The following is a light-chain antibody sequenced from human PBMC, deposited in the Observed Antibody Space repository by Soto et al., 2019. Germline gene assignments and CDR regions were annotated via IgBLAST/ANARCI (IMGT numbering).Light chain of an antibody. CDR2: DAS. Sequence: EIVLTQSPATLSLSPGERATLSCRASQSVSSSLAWYQQKPGQAPRLLIYDASNRATDIPARFSGSGSGTDFTLTISSLKPEDFAVYYCQQRRNWPSTFGQGTKLEIK. CDR1: QSVSSS. V-gene: IGKV3-11*01. J-gene: IGKJ2*01. CDR3: QQRRNWPST.